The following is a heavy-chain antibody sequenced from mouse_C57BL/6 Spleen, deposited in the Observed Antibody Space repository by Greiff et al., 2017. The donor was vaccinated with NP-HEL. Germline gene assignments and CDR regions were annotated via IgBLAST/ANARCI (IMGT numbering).Heavy chain of an antibody. CDR3: TSPTYDGYYAMDY. CDR1: GFNIKDDY. V-gene: IGHV14-4*01. CDR2: IDPENGDT. D-gene: IGHD2-3*01. J-gene: IGHJ4*01. Sequence: EVQLQQSGAELVRPGASVKLSCTASGFNIKDDYMHWVKQRPEQGLEWIGWIDPENGDTEYASKFQGKATITADTSSNTAYLQLSSLTSADTAVYYCTSPTYDGYYAMDYWGQGTSVTVSS.